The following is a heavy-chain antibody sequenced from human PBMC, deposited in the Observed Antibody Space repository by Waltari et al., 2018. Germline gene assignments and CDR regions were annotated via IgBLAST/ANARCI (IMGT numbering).Heavy chain of an antibody. V-gene: IGHV5-51*01. CDR3: ARPGGYSYGWEAFDI. CDR2: IYPGDSDT. Sequence: EVQLVQSGAEVKKHGASLKSSCKGSGYSFTSYWIGRARQLAGNGLGGMGIIYPGDSDTRYSPSFQGQVTISADKSISTAYLQWSSLKASDTAMYYCARPGGYSYGWEAFDIWGQGTMVTVSS. J-gene: IGHJ3*02. CDR1: GYSFTSYW. D-gene: IGHD5-18*01.